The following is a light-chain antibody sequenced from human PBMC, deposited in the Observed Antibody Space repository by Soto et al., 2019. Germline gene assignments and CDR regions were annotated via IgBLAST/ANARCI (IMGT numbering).Light chain of an antibody. CDR1: QSVSSR. J-gene: IGKJ4*01. Sequence: EIVLTQSPGTLSLSPGERATLSCRTSQSVSSRLAWYQQKPGQAPRLLMYDASNRATGIPARFSGSGSGTDFTLTIDSLEPEDFAIYYCQQRVDTATFGGGTKVDIK. V-gene: IGKV3-11*01. CDR2: DAS. CDR3: QQRVDTAT.